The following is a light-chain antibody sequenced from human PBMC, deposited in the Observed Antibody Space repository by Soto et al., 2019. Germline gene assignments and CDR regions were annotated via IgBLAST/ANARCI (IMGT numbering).Light chain of an antibody. Sequence: QAVVTQSSSASASLGSSVKLTCTLSSGHSSYIIAWHQQLQGKAHRYLMKLEGGGIYNTGSGVPDRFSGSSSGADRYLTISHHQFEEEADYYGETGDRNNRVFGGGTKLTVL. CDR3: ETGDRNNRV. V-gene: IGLV4-60*02. CDR1: SGHSSYI. CDR2: LEGGGIY. J-gene: IGLJ3*02.